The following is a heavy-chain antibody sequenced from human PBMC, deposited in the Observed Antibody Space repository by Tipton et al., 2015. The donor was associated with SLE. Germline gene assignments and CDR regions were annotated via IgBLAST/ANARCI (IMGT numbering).Heavy chain of an antibody. CDR1: GFTFSSYG. CDR2: IWYDGSNK. V-gene: IGHV3-33*01. J-gene: IGHJ4*02. D-gene: IGHD6-13*01. Sequence: SLRLSCAASGFTFSSYGIHWVRQAPGKGLEWVAVIWYDGSNKYYVDSVKGRFTISRDNSKNTLYLQMNSLRAEDTAVYYCARDTSQGSSWFDYWGQGTLVTVSS. CDR3: ARDTSQGSSWFDY.